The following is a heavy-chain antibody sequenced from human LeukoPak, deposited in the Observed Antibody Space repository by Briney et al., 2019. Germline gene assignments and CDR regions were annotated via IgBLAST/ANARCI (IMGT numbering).Heavy chain of an antibody. CDR3: ARAGLRSSEPLSPDY. CDR2: IIPILGIA. CDR1: GYTFTGYY. D-gene: IGHD3-22*01. V-gene: IGHV1-69*04. Sequence: SVKVSCKASGYTFTGYYMHWVRQAPGQGLEWMGRIIPILGIANYAQKFQGRVTITADKSTSTAYMELSSLRSEDTAAYYCARAGLRSSEPLSPDYWGQGTLVTVSS. J-gene: IGHJ4*02.